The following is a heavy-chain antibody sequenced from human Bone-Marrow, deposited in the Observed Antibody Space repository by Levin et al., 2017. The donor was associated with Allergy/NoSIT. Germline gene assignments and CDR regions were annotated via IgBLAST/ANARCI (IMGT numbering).Heavy chain of an antibody. Sequence: PGGSLRLSCKVSGYTLTELSMHWVRQAPGKGHEWMGGFDPEDGETIYAQKFQGRVTMTEDTSTDTAYMELSSLRSEDTAVYYCATVLSWIQLGNYYFDYWGQGTLVTVSS. CDR3: ATVLSWIQLGNYYFDY. J-gene: IGHJ4*02. V-gene: IGHV1-24*01. CDR1: GYTLTELS. CDR2: FDPEDGET. D-gene: IGHD5-18*01.